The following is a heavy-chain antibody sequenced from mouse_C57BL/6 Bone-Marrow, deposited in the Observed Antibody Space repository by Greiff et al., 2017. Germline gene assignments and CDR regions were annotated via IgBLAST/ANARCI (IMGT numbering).Heavy chain of an antibody. CDR3: ARSPYGYDPLAY. J-gene: IGHJ3*01. V-gene: IGHV1-50*01. CDR1: GYTFTSYW. Sequence: QVQLQQPGAELVKPGASVKLSCKASGYTFTSYWMQWVKQRPGQGLEWIGEIDPSDSYTNYNQKFKGKATLTVDTSSSTAYMQRSSLTSEDAAVYCCARSPYGYDPLAYWGQGTLVTVSA. D-gene: IGHD2-2*01. CDR2: IDPSDSYT.